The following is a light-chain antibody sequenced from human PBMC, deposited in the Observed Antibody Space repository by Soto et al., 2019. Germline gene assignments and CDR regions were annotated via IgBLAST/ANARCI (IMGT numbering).Light chain of an antibody. CDR3: QQYNSWPLT. CDR2: GAS. V-gene: IGKV3D-15*01. Sequence: EIVMTQSPATLSVSPGERATLSCRASQSVSSNLAWYQHKPGQAPRLLIYGASTRATGIPDRFSGSGSGTEFTLTISSLQSEDFAVYYCQQYNSWPLTFGGGTKVDIK. J-gene: IGKJ4*01. CDR1: QSVSSN.